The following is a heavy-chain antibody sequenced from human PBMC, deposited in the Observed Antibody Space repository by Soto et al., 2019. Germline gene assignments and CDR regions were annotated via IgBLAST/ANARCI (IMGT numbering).Heavy chain of an antibody. Sequence: PGDSLKISCKGSGYSFTSYWIGWVRQMPGKGLEWMGIIYPGDSDTRYSRSFQGQVTISADKSISTAYLQWSSLKASDTAMYYCAGGGVRGVITRTRDYYGMDVWGQGTTVTVSS. CDR1: GYSFTSYW. CDR2: IYPGDSDT. J-gene: IGHJ6*02. D-gene: IGHD3-10*01. CDR3: AGGGVRGVITRTRDYYGMDV. V-gene: IGHV5-51*01.